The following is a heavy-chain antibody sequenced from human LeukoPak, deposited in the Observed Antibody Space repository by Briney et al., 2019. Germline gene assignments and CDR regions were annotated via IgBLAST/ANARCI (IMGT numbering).Heavy chain of an antibody. CDR1: GGSISSSSYY. D-gene: IGHD3-16*01. CDR2: IHYSGST. Sequence: SSETLSLTCTVSGGSISSSSYYWGWIRQPPGKGLEWIGSIHYSGSTYYNPSLKSRVTISVDTSKNQFSLKLSSVTAADTAVYYCARQDRLRGIDYWGQGTLVTVSS. J-gene: IGHJ4*02. V-gene: IGHV4-39*01. CDR3: ARQDRLRGIDY.